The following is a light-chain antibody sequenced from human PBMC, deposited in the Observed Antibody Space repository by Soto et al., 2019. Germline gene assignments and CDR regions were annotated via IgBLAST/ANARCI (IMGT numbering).Light chain of an antibody. CDR1: SSDVGSYNL. V-gene: IGLV2-23*01. CDR2: EGS. Sequence: QSVLTQPASVSGSPGQSITISCTGTSSDVGSYNLVSWHQQHPGKAPKLMIYEGSQRPSGLSHRFSGSKSGNTASLTISGLKAEDEAYYYCCSYAGGSTLVFGGGTKLTVL. CDR3: CSYAGGSTLV. J-gene: IGLJ2*01.